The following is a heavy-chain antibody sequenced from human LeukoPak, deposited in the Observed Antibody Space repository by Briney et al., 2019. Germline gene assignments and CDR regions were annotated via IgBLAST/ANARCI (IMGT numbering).Heavy chain of an antibody. CDR3: ARDRVGCTGGSCYFGY. CDR2: ISSRAYGGTK. V-gene: IGHV3-49*03. D-gene: IGHD2-8*02. J-gene: IGHJ4*02. Sequence: PGRSLRLSCTASGFTFGDYAMTWFRQAPGKGLEWVGFISSRAYGGTKECAASVKGRFPISRDDSQSIAYLQMNGLKTEDTAVYYCARDRVGCTGGSCYFGYWRQGTLVTVSS. CDR1: GFTFGDYA.